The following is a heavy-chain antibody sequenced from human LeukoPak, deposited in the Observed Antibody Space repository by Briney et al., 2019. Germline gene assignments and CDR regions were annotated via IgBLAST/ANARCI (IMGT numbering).Heavy chain of an antibody. V-gene: IGHV4-39*01. Sequence: SETLSLTCTVSGGSISSSNYYWGWISQPPGKGLEWIGSVSYSGRTYYNPSLKGRVTISVDTSKHQFSLKLSSVTAADTAVYYCARHSPASYYHGSGSYYNVNWGQGTLVTVSS. CDR1: GGSISSSNYY. J-gene: IGHJ4*02. CDR2: VSYSGRT. CDR3: ARHSPASYYHGSGSYYNVN. D-gene: IGHD3-10*01.